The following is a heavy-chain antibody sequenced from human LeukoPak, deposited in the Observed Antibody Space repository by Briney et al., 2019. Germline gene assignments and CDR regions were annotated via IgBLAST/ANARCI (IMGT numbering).Heavy chain of an antibody. Sequence: SETLSLTCTVSGGSISSGSYYWSWIRQPAGKGLEWLGRIYTSGSTNYNPSLKSRVTISVDTSKNQFSLKLSSVTAADTAVYYCAGEQRLGDAFDIWGQGTMVTVSS. J-gene: IGHJ3*02. D-gene: IGHD6-25*01. V-gene: IGHV4-61*02. CDR1: GGSISSGSYY. CDR2: IYTSGST. CDR3: AGEQRLGDAFDI.